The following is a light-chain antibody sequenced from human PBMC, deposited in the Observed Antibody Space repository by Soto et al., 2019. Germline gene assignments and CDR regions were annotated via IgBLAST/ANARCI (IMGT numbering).Light chain of an antibody. CDR1: QGISSY. CDR2: AAS. V-gene: IGKV1-9*01. J-gene: IGKJ4*01. CDR3: PKLNTYPFT. Sequence: DIQLTQSPSFLSASVGDRVTITCRASQGISSYLAWYQQKPGKAPKLLIYAASNLQSGVPSRFSGSESGTEFTLTISSLQPEDFATYYGPKLNTYPFTFGGGTKVEIK.